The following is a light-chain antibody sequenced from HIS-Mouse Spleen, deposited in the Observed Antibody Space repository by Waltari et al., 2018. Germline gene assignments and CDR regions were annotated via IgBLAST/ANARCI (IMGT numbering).Light chain of an antibody. V-gene: IGLV2-8*01. CDR1: SSDVGGYNY. CDR2: EVS. J-gene: IGLJ1*01. CDR3: SSYAGSNNYV. Sequence: QSALTQPPSASGSPGHSVTISCTGTSSDVGGYNYVSWYQQHPGQAPKLMIYEVSKRPSGVPDRFSGSKSGNTASLTVSGLQAEDEADYYCSSYAGSNNYVFGTGTKVTVL.